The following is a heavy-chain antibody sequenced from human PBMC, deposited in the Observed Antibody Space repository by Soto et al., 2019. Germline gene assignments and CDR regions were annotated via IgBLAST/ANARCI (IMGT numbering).Heavy chain of an antibody. CDR1: GGSISSSSYY. J-gene: IGHJ4*02. CDR3: ARLHGGTTPDFDY. Sequence: SETLSLTCTVSGGSISSSSYYWGWIRQPPGKGLEWIGSIYYSGSTYYNPSLKSRVTISVDTSKNQFSLKLSSVTAADTAVYYCARLHGGTTPDFDYWGQGTLVTVSS. D-gene: IGHD1-7*01. V-gene: IGHV4-39*01. CDR2: IYYSGST.